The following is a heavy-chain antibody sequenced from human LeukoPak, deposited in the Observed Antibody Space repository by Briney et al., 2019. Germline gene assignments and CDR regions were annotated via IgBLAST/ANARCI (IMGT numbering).Heavy chain of an antibody. CDR2: IYYSGST. D-gene: IGHD2-15*01. CDR3: AREFAEPLGYCSGGSCPRYFDL. V-gene: IGHV4-31*02. Sequence: LRLSCAASGFTFSSYAMSWIRQHPGKGLEWIGYIYYSGSTYYNPSLKSRVTISVDTSKNQFSLKLSSVTAADTAVYYCAREFAEPLGYCSGGSCPRYFDLWGRGTLVTVSS. CDR1: GFTFSSYA. J-gene: IGHJ2*01.